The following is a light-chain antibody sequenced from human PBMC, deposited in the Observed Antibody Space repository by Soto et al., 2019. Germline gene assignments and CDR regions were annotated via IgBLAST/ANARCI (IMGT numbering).Light chain of an antibody. CDR2: GAS. Sequence: DIVLQQSPGTLSLSPGESATLSCRASQSVRSGYLAWYQQKPGQAPRLLIYGASSRASGIRDSFSGSGSGTDFTLTITSLEPEDFAVYYCQQRAKWPSTFGPGTKVE. J-gene: IGKJ2*02. CDR1: QSVRSGY. V-gene: IGKV3D-20*02. CDR3: QQRAKWPST.